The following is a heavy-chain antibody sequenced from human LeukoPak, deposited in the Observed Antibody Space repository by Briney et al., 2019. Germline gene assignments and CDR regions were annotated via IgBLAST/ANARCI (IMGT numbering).Heavy chain of an antibody. V-gene: IGHV3-53*01. CDR1: GFVVSSNY. J-gene: IGHJ4*02. CDR2: IYSGGST. CDR3: ARDGRSYYSLGYFDY. D-gene: IGHD1-26*01. Sequence: PGRSLRLFCAASGFVVSSNYMSWVRQAPGKGLEWVSVIYSGGSTYYADSVKGRFTISRDNSKNTLYLQMNSLRAEDTAVYYCARDGRSYYSLGYFDYWGQGTLVTVSS.